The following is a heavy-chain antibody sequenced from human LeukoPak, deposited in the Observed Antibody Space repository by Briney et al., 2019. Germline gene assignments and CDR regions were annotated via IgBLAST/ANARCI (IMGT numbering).Heavy chain of an antibody. CDR2: INHSGSI. V-gene: IGHV4-34*01. J-gene: IGHJ4*02. D-gene: IGHD3-3*01. Sequence: SETLSLTYAVYGGSFSGYYWSWIRQPPGKGLEWIGEINHSGSINYNPSLKSRVTISVDTSKNQFSLKLSSVTAADTAVYYCARRDFWSGSDYWGQGTLVTVSS. CDR1: GGSFSGYY. CDR3: ARRDFWSGSDY.